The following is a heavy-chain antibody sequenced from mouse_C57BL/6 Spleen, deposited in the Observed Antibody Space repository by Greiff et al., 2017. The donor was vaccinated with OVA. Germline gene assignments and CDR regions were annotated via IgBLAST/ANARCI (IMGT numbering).Heavy chain of an antibody. Sequence: EVTLVESEGGLVQPGSSMKLSCTASGFTFSDYYMAWVRQVPEKGLEWVANINYDGSSTYYLDSLKSRFIISRDNAKNILYLQMSSLKSEDTATYYCAREGLGLYFDYWGQGTTLTVSS. CDR3: AREGLGLYFDY. CDR2: INYDGSST. D-gene: IGHD4-1*01. J-gene: IGHJ2*01. V-gene: IGHV5-16*01. CDR1: GFTFSDYY.